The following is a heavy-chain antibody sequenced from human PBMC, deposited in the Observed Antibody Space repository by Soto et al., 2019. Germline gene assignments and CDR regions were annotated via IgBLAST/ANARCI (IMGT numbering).Heavy chain of an antibody. CDR2: ISYDGSNK. Sequence: QVQLVESGGGVVQPGRSLRLSCAASGFTFRIYAMHWVRQAPGKGLECVAVISYDGSNKFYRDSVKDRFTISRDNSKNPLYLQINSLRYEDTAVHYCARGDREDIAVVIGARPGEYGVDVWGQGTTVTVSS. D-gene: IGHD2-15*01. CDR3: ARGDREDIAVVIGARPGEYGVDV. J-gene: IGHJ6*02. V-gene: IGHV3-30-3*01. CDR1: GFTFRIYA.